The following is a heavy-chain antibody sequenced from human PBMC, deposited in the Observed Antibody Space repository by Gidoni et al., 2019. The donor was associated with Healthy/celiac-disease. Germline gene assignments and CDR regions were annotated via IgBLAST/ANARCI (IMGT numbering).Heavy chain of an antibody. CDR1: GFTFSGSA. CDR2: IRSKANSYAT. CDR3: TTPSRSGRDYYGMDV. D-gene: IGHD1-26*01. J-gene: IGHJ6*02. V-gene: IGHV3-73*02. Sequence: EVQLVESGGGLVQPGGSLKLSCAASGFTFSGSAMHWVRQASGKGLEWVGRIRSKANSYATAYAASVKGRFTISRDDSKNTAYLQMNSLKTEDTAVYYCTTPSRSGRDYYGMDVWGQGTTVTVSS.